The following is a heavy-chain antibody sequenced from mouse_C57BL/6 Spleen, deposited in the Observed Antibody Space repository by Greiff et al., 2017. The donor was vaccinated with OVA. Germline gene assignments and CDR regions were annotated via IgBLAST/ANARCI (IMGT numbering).Heavy chain of an antibody. Sequence: QVQLQQPGAELVKPGASVKLSCKASGYTFTSYWMQWVKQRPGQGLEWIGEIDPSDSYTNYNEKFKGKATFTADTSSNTAYMQLSSLTTEDSAIYYCARRTRGGFAYWGQGTLVTVSA. CDR1: GYTFTSYW. CDR3: ARRTRGGFAY. J-gene: IGHJ3*01. CDR2: IDPSDSYT. V-gene: IGHV1-50*01.